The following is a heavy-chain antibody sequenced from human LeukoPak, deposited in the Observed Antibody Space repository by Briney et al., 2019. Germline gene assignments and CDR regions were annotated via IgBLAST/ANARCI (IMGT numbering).Heavy chain of an antibody. V-gene: IGHV3-20*04. J-gene: IGHJ4*02. CDR3: AREKPFYDSSGYYYPIAFDY. CDR1: GFTFDDYG. CDR2: INWNVGST. D-gene: IGHD3-22*01. Sequence: GGSLRLSCAASGFTFDDYGMSWVRQAPGKGLEWVSGINWNVGSTGYADSVKGRFTIARDNAKNSLYPQMNSLRAEDTALYYCAREKPFYDSSGYYYPIAFDYWGQGTLVTVSS.